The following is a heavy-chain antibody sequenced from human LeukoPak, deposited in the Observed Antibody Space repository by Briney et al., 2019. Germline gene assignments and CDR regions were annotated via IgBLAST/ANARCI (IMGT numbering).Heavy chain of an antibody. V-gene: IGHV3-21*01. CDR3: ARASVGTTPS. CDR1: GFTFSSCS. D-gene: IGHD1-1*01. J-gene: IGHJ4*02. Sequence: PGGSLRLSCAASGFTFSSCSTNWVRQAPGKGLEWVSSISSSSSYIYYADSVKGRFTISRDNAKNSLYLQMNSLRAEDTAVYYCARASVGTTPSWGQGTLVTVSS. CDR2: ISSSSSYI.